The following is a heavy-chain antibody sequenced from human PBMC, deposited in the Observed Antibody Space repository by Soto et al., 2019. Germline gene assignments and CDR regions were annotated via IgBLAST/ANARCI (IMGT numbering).Heavy chain of an antibody. CDR3: ATRPLLPGAP. D-gene: IGHD3-22*01. CDR2: IYSGGST. CDR1: GFTFSSND. J-gene: IGHJ3*01. V-gene: IGHV3-53*01. Sequence: EVQLVESGGGLIQPGGSLRLSSAASGFTFSSNDMNWVRQAPGKGLEWASLIYSGGSTYYADSVKGRFTISRDNSKNTLYLQMSSLRAEDTAVYYCATRPLLPGAPWGQGTMVTVSS.